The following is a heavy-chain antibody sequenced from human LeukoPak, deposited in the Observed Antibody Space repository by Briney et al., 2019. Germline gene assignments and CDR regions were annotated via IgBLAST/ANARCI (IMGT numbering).Heavy chain of an antibody. CDR3: ARDVVPFDY. V-gene: IGHV3-48*04. J-gene: IGHJ4*02. CDR1: GFTFSSYS. Sequence: GGSLRLSCAASGFTFSSYSMNWVRQAPGKGLEWVSYISSSSSTIYYADSVKGRFTISRDNAKNSLYLQMNSLRAEDTAVYYCARDVVPFDYWGQGTLVTVSS. D-gene: IGHD2-15*01. CDR2: ISSSSSTI.